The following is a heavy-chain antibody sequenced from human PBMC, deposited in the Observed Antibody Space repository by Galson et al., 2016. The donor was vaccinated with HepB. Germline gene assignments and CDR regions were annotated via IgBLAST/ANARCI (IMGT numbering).Heavy chain of an antibody. D-gene: IGHD5-24*01. J-gene: IGHJ6*03. Sequence: SLRLSCAASGFTFSTYAMSWVRQAPGKGLEWVSSISGGGSYTYYADSVQGRFTISRDNSKNTVYLQMNTLRADDTAVYYCAKVGGDSGYNFIVDKYFYMDVWGQGTTVTVSS. V-gene: IGHV3-23*01. CDR2: ISGGGSYT. CDR1: GFTFSTYA. CDR3: AKVGGDSGYNFIVDKYFYMDV.